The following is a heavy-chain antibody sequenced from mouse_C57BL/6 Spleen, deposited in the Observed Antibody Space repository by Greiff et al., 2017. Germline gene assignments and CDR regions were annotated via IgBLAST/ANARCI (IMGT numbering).Heavy chain of an antibody. CDR2: ISSGGDYI. D-gene: IGHD1-1*01. CDR3: TIYYGSSYRYFDV. V-gene: IGHV5-9-1*02. CDR1: GFTFSSYA. J-gene: IGHJ1*03. Sequence: DVKLVESGAGLVKPGGSLKLSCAASGFTFSSYAMSWVRQTPEKRLEWVAYISSGGDYIYYADTVKGRFTISRDNARNTLYLQMSSLKSEDTAMYYCTIYYGSSYRYFDVWGTGTTVTVSS.